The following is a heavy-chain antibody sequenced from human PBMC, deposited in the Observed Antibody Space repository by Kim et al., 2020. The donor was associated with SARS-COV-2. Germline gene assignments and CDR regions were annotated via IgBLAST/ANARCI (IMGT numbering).Heavy chain of an antibody. D-gene: IGHD2-2*01. CDR2: STI. CDR3: ASLIVVVPSF. V-gene: IGHV3-48*03. J-gene: IGHJ4*02. Sequence: STINYADTVKGRFTISINNATNSLYLQMNILRAKDTAVYYCASLIVVVPSFWGQGTLVTVSS.